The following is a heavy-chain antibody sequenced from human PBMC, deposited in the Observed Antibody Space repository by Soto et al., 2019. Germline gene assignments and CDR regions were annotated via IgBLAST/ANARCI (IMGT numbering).Heavy chain of an antibody. CDR3: TIAPQWLFRKFDY. CDR2: IKSKTDGGTT. J-gene: IGHJ4*02. D-gene: IGHD6-19*01. V-gene: IGHV3-15*07. Sequence: GGSLRLSCAASGFTFSTAWMNWVRQAPGKGLEWVGRIKSKTDGGTTDYAAPVKGRFTISRDDSKNTLYLQMNSLKTEDAAVYYCTIAPQWLFRKFDYWGQGTLVTVSS. CDR1: GFTFSTAW.